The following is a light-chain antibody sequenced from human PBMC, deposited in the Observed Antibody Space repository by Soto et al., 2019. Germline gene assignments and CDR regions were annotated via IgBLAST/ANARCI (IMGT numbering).Light chain of an antibody. CDR3: QQYDNSPLT. Sequence: EIVMTQSPTTLTVSPGERATLSCRASQSVSSNLAWYQQKPGQAPRLLIYGASTRATGIPARFSGSGSGTDFTLTISRLQSEDFAVYYCQQYDNSPLTFGGGTKVEIK. CDR1: QSVSSN. CDR2: GAS. V-gene: IGKV3-15*01. J-gene: IGKJ4*01.